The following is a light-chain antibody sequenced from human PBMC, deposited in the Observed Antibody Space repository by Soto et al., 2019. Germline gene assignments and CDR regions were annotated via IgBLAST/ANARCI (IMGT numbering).Light chain of an antibody. CDR1: QRVLYSSNNKSY. V-gene: IGKV4-1*01. CDR2: WAS. Sequence: DIVMTQSPASLAVSLGEKATINCKTSQRVLYSSNNKSYLAWYQQKPGQPPRLLIYWASTRESGVPDRFSGSGSGTDFTLTISSLQAEDVAVYYCQQYCNTWWTFGQGTKVDIK. CDR3: QQYCNTWWT. J-gene: IGKJ1*01.